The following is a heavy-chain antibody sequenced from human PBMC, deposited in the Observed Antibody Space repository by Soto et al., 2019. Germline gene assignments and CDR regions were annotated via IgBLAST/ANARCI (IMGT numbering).Heavy chain of an antibody. CDR1: GGTFSSYA. CDR3: AREGTDFFGVVPPYGMDV. Sequence: SAKVSCKASGGTFSSYAISWVRQAPGQGLEWMGGIIPIFGTANYAQKFQGRVTITADESTSTAYMELSSLRSEDTAVYYCAREGTDFFGVVPPYGMDVWGQGTTVTVSS. V-gene: IGHV1-69*13. J-gene: IGHJ6*02. D-gene: IGHD3-3*01. CDR2: IIPIFGTA.